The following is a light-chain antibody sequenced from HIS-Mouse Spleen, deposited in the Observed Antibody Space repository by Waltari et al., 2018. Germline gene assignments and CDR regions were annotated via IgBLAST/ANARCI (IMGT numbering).Light chain of an antibody. CDR3: SSYTSSSTV. V-gene: IGLV2-18*02. Sequence: QSALTQPPSVSGSPGQSVTISCTGTSSDVGSYNRVSWYQQPPGPAPKLMIYEVSNRPPGVPDRFSGSKSGNTASLTISGLQAEDEADYYCSSYTSSSTVFGTGTKVTVL. CDR1: SSDVGSYNR. CDR2: EVS. J-gene: IGLJ1*01.